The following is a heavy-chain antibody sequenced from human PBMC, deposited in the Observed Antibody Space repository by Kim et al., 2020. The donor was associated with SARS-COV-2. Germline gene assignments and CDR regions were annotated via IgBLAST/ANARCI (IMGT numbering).Heavy chain of an antibody. J-gene: IGHJ4*02. V-gene: IGHV3-23*01. Sequence: GSTYHADSVKGRFTISRDNSKNTLYLQMNSLRAEDTAVYYCANTFSDLDYWGQGTLVTVSS. D-gene: IGHD2-21*02. CDR3: ANTFSDLDY. CDR2: GST.